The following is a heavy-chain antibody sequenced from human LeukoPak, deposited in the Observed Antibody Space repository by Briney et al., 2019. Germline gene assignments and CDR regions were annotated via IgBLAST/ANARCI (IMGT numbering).Heavy chain of an antibody. CDR2: ISYDGSNK. CDR3: ARDRSSSYLFDY. V-gene: IGHV3-30-3*01. J-gene: IGHJ4*02. Sequence: PGGSLRLSCAASGFTFSSYAMHWVRQAPGKGLEWVAVISYDGSNKYYADSVKGRFTISRDNSKNTLYLQMNSLRAEDTAVYYCARDRSSSYLFDYWGQGTLVTVSS. D-gene: IGHD6-13*01. CDR1: GFTFSSYA.